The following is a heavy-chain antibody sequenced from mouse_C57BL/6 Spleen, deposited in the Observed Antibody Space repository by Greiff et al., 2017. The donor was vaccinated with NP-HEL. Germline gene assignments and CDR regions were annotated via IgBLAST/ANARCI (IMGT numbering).Heavy chain of an antibody. CDR3: ARGDYYGSSYVGFAY. V-gene: IGHV3-6*01. CDR1: GYSITSGYN. J-gene: IGHJ3*01. Sequence: EVKLMESGPGLVKPSQSLSLTCSVTGYSITSGYNWNWIRQFPGNKLEWMGYISYDGSNNYNPSLKNRISITRDTSKNQFFLKLNSVTTEDTATYYCARGDYYGSSYVGFAYWGQGTLVTVSA. CDR2: ISYDGSN. D-gene: IGHD1-1*01.